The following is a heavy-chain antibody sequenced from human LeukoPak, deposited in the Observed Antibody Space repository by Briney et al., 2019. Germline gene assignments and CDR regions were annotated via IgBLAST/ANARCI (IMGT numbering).Heavy chain of an antibody. V-gene: IGHV3-30*02. Sequence: GGSLRLSCAASGFTFTRYAMSWVRQAPGKGLGWVAFIRYDGSNKYYEDSVKGRFTISRDNSKNTLYLQMNSLRAEDTAVYYCAKEMKTYSSSWFFDYWGQGTLVTVSS. CDR3: AKEMKTYSSSWFFDY. CDR2: IRYDGSNK. CDR1: GFTFTRYA. J-gene: IGHJ4*02. D-gene: IGHD6-13*01.